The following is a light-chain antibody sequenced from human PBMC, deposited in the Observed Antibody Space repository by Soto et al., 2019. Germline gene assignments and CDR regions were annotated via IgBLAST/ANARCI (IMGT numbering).Light chain of an antibody. CDR3: QQRSNWPPWT. CDR2: DAS. J-gene: IGKJ1*01. V-gene: IGKV3-11*01. CDR1: QSVSSY. Sequence: EIVLTQSPATLSLSPGERATLSCRASQSVSSYLDWYQQKPGQAPRLLIYDASNRATGIQVRFSGSGSGTDFTLTSSRLESEDCAVYYCQQRSNWPPWTFGQGTKGEIK.